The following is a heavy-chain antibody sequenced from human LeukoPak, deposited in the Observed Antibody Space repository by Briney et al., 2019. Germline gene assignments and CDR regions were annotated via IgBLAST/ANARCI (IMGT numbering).Heavy chain of an antibody. CDR2: IYSSGST. D-gene: IGHD5-24*01. V-gene: IGHV4-61*02. Sequence: EPSETLSLTRTVSGGSISSGTFYWSWIRQPAGKGLEWIGRIYSSGSTNYNPSLKSRVTISVDTSKNQFSLKLSSVTAADTAVYYCARVIMATIPLRWFDPWGQGTLVSVSS. CDR3: ARVIMATIPLRWFDP. J-gene: IGHJ5*02. CDR1: GGSISSGTFY.